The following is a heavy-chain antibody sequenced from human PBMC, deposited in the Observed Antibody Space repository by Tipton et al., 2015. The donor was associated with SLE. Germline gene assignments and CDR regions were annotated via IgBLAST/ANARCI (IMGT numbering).Heavy chain of an antibody. CDR2: INPNSGGT. D-gene: IGHD3-16*01. CDR3: ARDLGGSGDY. V-gene: IGHV1-2*06. Sequence: QSGAEVKKPGASVKVSCKASGYTFTGYYMHWVRQAPGQGLEWMGRINPNSGGTNYAQKFQGRVTMTTDTSTSTAYMELRSLRSDDTAVYYCARDLGGSGDYWGQGTLVTVSS. J-gene: IGHJ4*02. CDR1: GYTFTGYY.